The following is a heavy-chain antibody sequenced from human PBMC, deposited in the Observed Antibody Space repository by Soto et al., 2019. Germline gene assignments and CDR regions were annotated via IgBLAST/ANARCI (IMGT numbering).Heavy chain of an antibody. CDR2: LSSDGFGA. CDR1: GFSLSPYW. D-gene: IGHD3-16*01. V-gene: IGHV3-74*03. Sequence: GGSLRLSCAAFGFSLSPYWMHWVRQVPGRGLEWVARLSSDGFGAAYADSVKGRFFISRDIARNTLSLQMNILRADDTAVYNCVRDLGAPDYWGRGTSVTVSS. CDR3: VRDLGAPDY. J-gene: IGHJ4*02.